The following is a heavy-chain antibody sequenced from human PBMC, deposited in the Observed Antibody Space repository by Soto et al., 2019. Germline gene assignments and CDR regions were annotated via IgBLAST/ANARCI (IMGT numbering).Heavy chain of an antibody. CDR2: IYYSGST. V-gene: IGHV4-61*01. CDR3: ARDGVYDSSGYYSVDSGMDV. D-gene: IGHD3-22*01. Sequence: PSETLSLTCTVSGGSVSSGSYYWSLIRQPPGKRLEWIGYIYYSGSTNYNPSLKSRVTISVDTSKNPFSLKLSSVTAADTAVYYCARDGVYDSSGYYSVDSGMDVWGQGTKVTVCS. CDR1: GGSVSSGSYY. J-gene: IGHJ6*02.